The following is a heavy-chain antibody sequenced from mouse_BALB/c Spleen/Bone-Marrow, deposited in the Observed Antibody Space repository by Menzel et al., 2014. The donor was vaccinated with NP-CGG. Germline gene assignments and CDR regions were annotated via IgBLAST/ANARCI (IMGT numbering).Heavy chain of an antibody. D-gene: IGHD2-1*01. CDR3: ARGNYGNYVDYFDY. J-gene: IGHJ2*01. CDR2: INRNGGST. V-gene: IGHV5-6-3*01. CDR1: GFTFSSYG. Sequence: EVKLQESGGGLVQPGGSLKLSCAASGFTFSSYGMSWVRQTPDKGLELVASINRNGGSTYYPDSVKGRFTISRDNAKKTLSLQMSSLKSEDTAVYYCARGNYGNYVDYFDYWGQGTTLTVSS.